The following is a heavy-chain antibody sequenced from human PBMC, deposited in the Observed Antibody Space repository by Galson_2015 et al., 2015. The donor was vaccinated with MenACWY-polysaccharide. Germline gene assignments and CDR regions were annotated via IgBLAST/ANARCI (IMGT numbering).Heavy chain of an antibody. J-gene: IGHJ4*02. CDR2: ISSSSSYI. Sequence: SLRLSCAASGFTFSSYRTNWVRQAPGKGLEWVSSISSSSSYIYYADSVKGRFTISRDNAKNSLYLQMNSLRAEDTAVYYCARDSRQQLTDYWGQGTLVTVSS. D-gene: IGHD6-13*01. CDR1: GFTFSSYR. V-gene: IGHV3-21*01. CDR3: ARDSRQQLTDY.